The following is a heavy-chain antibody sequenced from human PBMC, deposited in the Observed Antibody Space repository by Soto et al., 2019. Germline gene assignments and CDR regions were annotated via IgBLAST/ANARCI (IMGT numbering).Heavy chain of an antibody. V-gene: IGHV3-48*02. CDR1: GFTFTSNS. J-gene: IGHJ4*02. D-gene: IGHD2-21*02. CDR3: ARGRVGTAYFDY. Sequence: GSLRLSCAASGFTFTSNSMNWVRQAPGKGLEWISYITSSSSTIYYADSVKGRFTISRDNAKNSLYLQMNSLRDDDTAVYYCARGRVGTAYFDYWGQGALVTVSS. CDR2: ITSSSSTI.